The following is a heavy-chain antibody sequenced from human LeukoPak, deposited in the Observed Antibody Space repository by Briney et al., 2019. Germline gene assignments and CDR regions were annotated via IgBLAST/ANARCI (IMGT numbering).Heavy chain of an antibody. J-gene: IGHJ4*02. V-gene: IGHV3-64D*09. CDR1: GFTFSSYA. D-gene: IGHD1-1*01. Sequence: GGSLRLSCSASGFTFSSYAMHWVRQAPGKGLEYVSAISSNGGSTYYADSVKGRFTISRDNSKNTLYLQMSSLRAEETAVYYCVKVGEYNWNDGPFDYWGQGTLVTVCS. CDR3: VKVGEYNWNDGPFDY. CDR2: ISSNGGST.